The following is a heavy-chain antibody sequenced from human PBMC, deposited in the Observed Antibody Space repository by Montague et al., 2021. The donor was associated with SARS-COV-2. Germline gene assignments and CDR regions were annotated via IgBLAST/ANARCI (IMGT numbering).Heavy chain of an antibody. Sequence: SETLSLTCTVSGDSISSSSFYWGWIRQPPGKGLEWIGSVFFSGFSYYNPSLQSRVTISVDTSKNLFSLNLMSVTAADTAVYYCAREAKRGYDAYGAGSFDSWGQGTLVTVAS. V-gene: IGHV4-39*02. CDR3: AREAKRGYDAYGAGSFDS. J-gene: IGHJ5*01. D-gene: IGHD5-12*01. CDR2: VFFSGFS. CDR1: GDSISSSSFY.